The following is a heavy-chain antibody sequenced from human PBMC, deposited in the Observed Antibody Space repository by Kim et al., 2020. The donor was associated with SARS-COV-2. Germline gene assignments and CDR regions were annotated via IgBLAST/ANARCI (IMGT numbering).Heavy chain of an antibody. CDR2: VNPTSGAT. V-gene: IGHV1-46*02. D-gene: IGHD2-21*01. J-gene: IGHJ4*01. CDR3: ARAPGGAYCGGDCFHDY. CDR1: GYTFNTYH. Sequence: ASVKVSCKASGYTFNTYHMHLVRQAPGQGLESMGAVNPTSGATNYSPKFLGRVAMTRDASTNTFYMELTSLTSDDTAMYYCARAPGGAYCGGDCFHDYWG.